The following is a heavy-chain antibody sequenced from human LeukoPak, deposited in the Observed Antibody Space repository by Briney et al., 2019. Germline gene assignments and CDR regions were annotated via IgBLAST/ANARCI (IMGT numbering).Heavy chain of an antibody. CDR1: GGTFSSYV. CDR2: IIPIFGTA. CDR3: ARERLDAFDI. J-gene: IGHJ3*02. Sequence: ASVKVSCKAPGGTFSSYVISWVRQAPGQGLEWMGGIIPIFGTANYAQKFQGRVTIIADESTSTVYMELSSLRSEDTAVYYCARERLDAFDIWGQGTTVTVSS. D-gene: IGHD6-25*01. V-gene: IGHV1-69*13.